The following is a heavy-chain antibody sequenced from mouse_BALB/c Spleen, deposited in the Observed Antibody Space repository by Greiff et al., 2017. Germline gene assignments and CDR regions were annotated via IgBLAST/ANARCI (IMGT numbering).Heavy chain of an antibody. V-gene: IGHV5-9-3*01. CDR3: SRSDGNYYFDY. CDR1: GFTFSSYA. D-gene: IGHD2-1*01. Sequence: EVKVVESGGGLVKPGGSLKLSCAASGFTFSSYALSWVRQTPVKRLEWVATISSGGSYTYYPDSVKGRFTISRDNAKNTLYLQMSSLRSEATAMYYCSRSDGNYYFDYWGQGTTLTVSS. CDR2: ISSGGSYT. J-gene: IGHJ2*01.